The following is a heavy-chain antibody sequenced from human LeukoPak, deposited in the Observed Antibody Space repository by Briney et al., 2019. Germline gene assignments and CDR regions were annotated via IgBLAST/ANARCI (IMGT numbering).Heavy chain of an antibody. CDR1: GGSISSGSYY. Sequence: SETLSLTCTVSGGSISSGSYYWSWIRQPAGKGLEWIGRIYTSGSTNYNPSLKSRVTISVDTSKNQFSLKLSSVTAADTAVYYCARDCPNWTTPHDASDIWGQGTMVTVSS. J-gene: IGHJ3*02. V-gene: IGHV4-61*02. CDR3: ARDCPNWTTPHDASDI. CDR2: IYTSGST. D-gene: IGHD1-1*01.